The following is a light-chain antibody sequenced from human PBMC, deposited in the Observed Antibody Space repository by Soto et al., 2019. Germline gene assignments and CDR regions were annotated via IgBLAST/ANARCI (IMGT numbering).Light chain of an antibody. CDR2: ATS. CDR3: QQYNSYPWT. Sequence: DIQMTQSPPSLSASVGERVTITSRASKGMNNYLAWFQQQPGTAPKPLIYATSTLHSGVPSRFTGSGSGTEFTLTITSLQPEDFVTYYCQQYNSYPWTFGQGTKVEVK. V-gene: IGKV1-16*01. CDR1: KGMNNY. J-gene: IGKJ1*01.